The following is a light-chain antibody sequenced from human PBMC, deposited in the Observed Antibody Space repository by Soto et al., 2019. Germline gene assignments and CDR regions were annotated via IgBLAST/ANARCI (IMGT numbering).Light chain of an antibody. CDR2: AAS. V-gene: IGKV1-9*01. CDR3: QQLNSYPS. CDR1: QGISSY. Sequence: DIQLTQSPSFLSASVGDRVTITCRASQGISSYLAWYQQKPGKAPKLLIYAASTLHSGVPSRFSGSGSGTEFTLTISRLQPEDFATYYCQQLNSYPSFGQGTKVEIK. J-gene: IGKJ1*01.